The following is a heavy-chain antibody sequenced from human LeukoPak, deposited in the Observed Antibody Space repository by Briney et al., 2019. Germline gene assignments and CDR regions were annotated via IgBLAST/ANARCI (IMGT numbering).Heavy chain of an antibody. CDR3: ATDPIYCSSTSCYRLFGY. V-gene: IGHV1-24*01. CDR2: FDPEDGET. D-gene: IGHD2-2*01. J-gene: IGHJ4*02. CDR1: GYTLTELS. Sequence: ASVKVSCKVSGYTLTELSMHWVRRAPGKGLEWMGGFDPEDGETIYAQKFQGRVTMTEDTSTDTAYMELSSLRSEDTAVYYCATDPIYCSSTSCYRLFGYWGQGTLVTVSS.